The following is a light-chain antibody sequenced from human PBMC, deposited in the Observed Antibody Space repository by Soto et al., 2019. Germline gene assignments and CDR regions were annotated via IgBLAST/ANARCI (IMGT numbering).Light chain of an antibody. V-gene: IGKV1-5*01. CDR1: QSISSW. CDR2: DAY. CDR3: QQYNSYSGT. J-gene: IGKJ1*01. Sequence: DIQMTQSPSTLSASVGDRVTITCRASQSISSWLAWYQQKPGKAPKLLIYDAYSLESGVPSRFSGSGSGTEFALTISSLQPDDFATYYCQQYNSYSGTFGQWPKVEIK.